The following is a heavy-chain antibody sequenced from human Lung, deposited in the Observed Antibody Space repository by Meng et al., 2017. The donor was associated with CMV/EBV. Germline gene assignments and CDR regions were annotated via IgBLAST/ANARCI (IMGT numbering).Heavy chain of an antibody. J-gene: IGHJ6*01. CDR3: ARGVHGDTHYYGMDV. Sequence: SXTXSLXCDVSGGSIWGSKWWSWVRQSPGKGLEWLGEISHSGRTNYNPSLKRRVTISVDRSNNQFSLNLTSVTAADTALYYCARGVHGDTHYYGMDVWGQGKTVTVSS. D-gene: IGHD4-17*01. CDR1: GGSIWGSKW. CDR2: ISHSGRT. V-gene: IGHV4-4*02.